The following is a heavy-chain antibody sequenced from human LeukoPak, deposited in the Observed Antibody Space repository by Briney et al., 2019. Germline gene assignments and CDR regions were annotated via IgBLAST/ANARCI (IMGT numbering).Heavy chain of an antibody. J-gene: IGHJ4*02. CDR3: ARSADSSGFPYY. CDR2: ISGSGGST. CDR1: GFTFSSSA. D-gene: IGHD3-22*01. Sequence: GGSLRLSCAASGFTFSSSAMSWVRQAPGKGLEWVSAISGSGGSTYYADSVKGRFTISRDNSKNTLYLQMNSLRAEDTAVYYCARSADSSGFPYYWGQGTLVTVSS. V-gene: IGHV3-23*01.